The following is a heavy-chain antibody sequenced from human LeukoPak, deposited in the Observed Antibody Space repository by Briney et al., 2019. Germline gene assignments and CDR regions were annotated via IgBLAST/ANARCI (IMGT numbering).Heavy chain of an antibody. CDR2: ISYDGSNK. D-gene: IGHD4-23*01. CDR1: GFTFSSYG. J-gene: IGHJ4*02. V-gene: IGHV3-30*18. CDR3: AKEDGGY. Sequence: GGSLRLSCAASGFTFSSYGMHWVRQAPGKGLEWVAVISYDGSNKYYADSVKGRFTISRDNSKNTLYLQMNSLRAEDTAVYYCAKEDGGYRGQGTLVTVSS.